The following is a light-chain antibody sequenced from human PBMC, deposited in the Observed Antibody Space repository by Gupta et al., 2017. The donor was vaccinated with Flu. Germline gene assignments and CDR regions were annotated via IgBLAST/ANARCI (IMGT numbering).Light chain of an antibody. CDR2: AVR. CDR3: GSYVAVGV. J-gene: IGLJ2*01. CDR1: NSDIGAYNY. Sequence: QSALTPPASVSGSPGQSIAISCTGTNSDIGAYNYVSWYQQQPGKPPKLMIYAVRNRPAGGFTRFSGATSGNTASLTISGRQAEDEPDYYCGSYVAVGVFGGGTKFTVL. V-gene: IGLV2-14*01.